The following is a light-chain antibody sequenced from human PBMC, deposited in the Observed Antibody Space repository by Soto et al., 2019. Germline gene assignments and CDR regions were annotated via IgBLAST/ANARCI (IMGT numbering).Light chain of an antibody. CDR1: NIDVGIYDY. CDR3: SSYTSRSTVV. Sequence: QSVLTQPASVSGSPGQSITISCTGTNIDVGIYDYVSWYQQPPGKAPKLIIYEVNNRPSGVSNRFSGSKSGNTASLTISGLQAEDDANYYCSSYTSRSTVVFGGGTKVTVL. J-gene: IGLJ2*01. CDR2: EVN. V-gene: IGLV2-14*01.